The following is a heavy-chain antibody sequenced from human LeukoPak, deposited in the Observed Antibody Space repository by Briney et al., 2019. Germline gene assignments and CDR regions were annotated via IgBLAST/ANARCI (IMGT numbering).Heavy chain of an antibody. J-gene: IGHJ4*02. Sequence: GASVKVSCKASGYTYTSYDINSVRQATGQGLEWMGWMNPNSGNTGYAQKFQGRVTMTRNTSISTAYMELSSLRSEDTAVYYCARVQSDSTHDYGDYAFSYYFDYWGQGTLVTVSS. CDR3: ARVQSDSTHDYGDYAFSYYFDY. V-gene: IGHV1-8*01. D-gene: IGHD4-17*01. CDR1: GYTYTSYD. CDR2: MNPNSGNT.